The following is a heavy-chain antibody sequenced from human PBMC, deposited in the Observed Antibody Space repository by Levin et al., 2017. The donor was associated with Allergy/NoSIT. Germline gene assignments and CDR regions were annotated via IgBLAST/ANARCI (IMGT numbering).Heavy chain of an antibody. CDR3: ARDPPVTRPAFDI. J-gene: IGHJ3*02. Sequence: GASVKVSCAAAGFTFRDYWMTWVRQTPGRGLEWVANIDQDGSQKYYVDSVKGRFTISRDNAKNSVDLQMNYLRDDDTAVYYCARDPPVTRPAFDIWGQGTMVTVSS. CDR2: IDQDGSQK. V-gene: IGHV3-7*03. CDR1: GFTFRDYW. D-gene: IGHD4-17*01.